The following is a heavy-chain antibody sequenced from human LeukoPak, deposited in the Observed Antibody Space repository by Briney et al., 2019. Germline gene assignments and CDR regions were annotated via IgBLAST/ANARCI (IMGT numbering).Heavy chain of an antibody. CDR2: ISGSGGST. D-gene: IGHD3-16*02. J-gene: IGHJ4*02. Sequence: PGGSLRLSCAASGFTFSSYAMSWVRQAPGKGLEWVSAISGSGGSTYYADSVKGRFTISRDNSKNTLYLQMNSLRAEDTAVYYCAEALYVWGSYRYFGYWGQGTLVTVSS. V-gene: IGHV3-23*01. CDR1: GFTFSSYA. CDR3: AEALYVWGSYRYFGY.